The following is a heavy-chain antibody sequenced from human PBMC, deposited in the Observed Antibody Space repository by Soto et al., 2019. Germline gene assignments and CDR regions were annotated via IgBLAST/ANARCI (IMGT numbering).Heavy chain of an antibody. D-gene: IGHD3-3*01. Sequence: SETLSLTCTFSGGSISSSSYYWGWIRQPPGKGLEWIGSIYYSGSTYYNPSLKSRVTISVDTSKNQFSLKLSSVTAADTAVYYCARQYGFLEWSYYYYYYMDVWGKGTTVTVSS. J-gene: IGHJ6*03. CDR3: ARQYGFLEWSYYYYYYMDV. V-gene: IGHV4-39*01. CDR1: GGSISSSSYY. CDR2: IYYSGST.